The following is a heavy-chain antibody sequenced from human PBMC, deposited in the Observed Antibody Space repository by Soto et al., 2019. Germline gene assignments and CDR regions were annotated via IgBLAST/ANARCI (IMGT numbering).Heavy chain of an antibody. CDR1: GFAFSSSR. J-gene: IGHJ4*02. D-gene: IGHD3-3*01. CDR2: INQDGSAR. CDR3: ASGRYDFWSGYLYYFDY. Sequence: GGSLRLSCTASGFAFSSSRMAWVRQAPGKGLEWVANINQDGSARYYVDSVKGRFTISRANADNSLYLQMDSLRAEDAAVYYCASGRYDFWSGYLYYFDYWGQGTLVTAPQ. V-gene: IGHV3-7*03.